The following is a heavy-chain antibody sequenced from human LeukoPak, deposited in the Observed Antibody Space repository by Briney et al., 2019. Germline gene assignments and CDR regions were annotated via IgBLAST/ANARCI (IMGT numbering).Heavy chain of an antibody. V-gene: IGHV4-39*07. CDR2: IYYTGST. Sequence: PSETLSLTCTVSGGSISSSSYYWGWIRQPPGKGLEWIGSIYYTGSTNYNPSLKSRGTISVDTSKNQFSLHLKSVIAADTAVYYCARAGYIYGADAFDVWGQGTVVTVSS. CDR1: GGSISSSSYY. J-gene: IGHJ3*01. D-gene: IGHD5-18*01. CDR3: ARAGYIYGADAFDV.